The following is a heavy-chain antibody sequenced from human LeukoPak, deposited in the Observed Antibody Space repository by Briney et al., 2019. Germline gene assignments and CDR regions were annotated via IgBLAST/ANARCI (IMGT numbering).Heavy chain of an antibody. CDR3: TRGGYNYVGDI. D-gene: IGHD5-18*01. V-gene: IGHV4-4*02. CDR1: GGSISSSNW. CDR2: IYHSGST. J-gene: IGHJ3*02. Sequence: SGTLSLTCAVSGGSISSSNWWSWVRQPPGKGLEWIGEIYHSGSTNYNPSLKSRVTISVDKSKNQFSLQLDSVTPEDTAVYYCTRGGYNYVGDIWGQGTMVTVSS.